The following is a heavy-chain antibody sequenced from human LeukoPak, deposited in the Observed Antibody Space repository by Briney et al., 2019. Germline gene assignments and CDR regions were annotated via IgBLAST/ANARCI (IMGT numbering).Heavy chain of an antibody. D-gene: IGHD1-1*01. V-gene: IGHV4-34*01. CDR2: INHSGST. Sequence: SETLSLTCAVYGGSFSGYYWSWIRQPPGKGLEWIGEINHSGSTNYNPSLKSRVTISVDTSKNQFSLKLSSVTAADTAVYYCARDGPTGRAFDYWGQGTLVTVSS. CDR1: GGSFSGYY. J-gene: IGHJ4*02. CDR3: ARDGPTGRAFDY.